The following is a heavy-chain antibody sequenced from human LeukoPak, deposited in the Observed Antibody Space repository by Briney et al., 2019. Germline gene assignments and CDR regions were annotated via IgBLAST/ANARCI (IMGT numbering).Heavy chain of an antibody. D-gene: IGHD3-22*01. V-gene: IGHV3-21*01. CDR3: AELGITMIEGV. CDR2: ITSNSRYI. Sequence: PGGSLRLSCAASGFTFSSYTINWVRQAPGKGLEWVSSITSNSRYIFYADSVKGRFTISRDNAKNSLYLQMNSLRAEDTAVYYCAELGITMIEGVWGKGTTVTISS. CDR1: GFTFSSYT. J-gene: IGHJ6*04.